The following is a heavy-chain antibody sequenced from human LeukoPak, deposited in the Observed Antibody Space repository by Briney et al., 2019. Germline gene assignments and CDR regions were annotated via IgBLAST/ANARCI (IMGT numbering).Heavy chain of an antibody. J-gene: IGHJ4*02. CDR3: ARGYYDILTGYFQGIDH. CDR1: GGSISSSGYY. CDR2: VYYTGST. D-gene: IGHD3-9*01. V-gene: IGHV4-39*01. Sequence: RSSETLSLTCTVSGGSISSSGYYWGWIRQPPGKGLEWIGTVYYTGSTYYNPSLKSRVTISEDTSRNQFSLRLNSVTAADTAVYYCARGYYDILTGYFQGIDHWGQGTLVTVSS.